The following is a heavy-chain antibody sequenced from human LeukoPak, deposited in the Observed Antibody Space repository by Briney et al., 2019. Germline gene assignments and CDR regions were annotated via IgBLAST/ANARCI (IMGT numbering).Heavy chain of an antibody. CDR1: GFTFDDYA. CDR2: ISWNSGGI. CDR3: AKDKTPYYDSSGYPDY. J-gene: IGHJ4*02. D-gene: IGHD3-22*01. Sequence: GGSLRLSCAASGFTFDDYAMHWVRQAPGKGLEWVSGISWNSGGIGYADSVKGRFTISRDNAKNSLYLQMNSLRAEDTALYYCAKDKTPYYDSSGYPDYWGQGTLVTVSS. V-gene: IGHV3-9*01.